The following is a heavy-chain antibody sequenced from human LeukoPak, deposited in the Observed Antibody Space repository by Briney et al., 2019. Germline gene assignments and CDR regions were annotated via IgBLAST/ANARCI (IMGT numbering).Heavy chain of an antibody. V-gene: IGHV4-39*01. Sequence: TETLSLTCTVSGGSISSSSYYWGWIRQPPGKGLEWIGSIYYSGSTYYNPSLKSRVTISVDTSKNQFSLKLSSVTAADTAVYYCARIRITIFGVVIIERENWFDPWGQGTLVTVSS. CDR1: GGSISSSSYY. J-gene: IGHJ5*02. CDR2: IYYSGST. D-gene: IGHD3-3*01. CDR3: ARIRITIFGVVIIERENWFDP.